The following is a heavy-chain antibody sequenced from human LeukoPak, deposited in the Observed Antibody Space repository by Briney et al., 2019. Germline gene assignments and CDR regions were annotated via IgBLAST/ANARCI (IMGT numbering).Heavy chain of an antibody. Sequence: GGSLRLSCAASGFTFRSYWMHWVRQAPGKGLGWVSRIKSDGKTNYADSVKGRFTISRDNAKNTVSLPMNSLRAEDTGVYYCARAPSEIGGYYPEYFRHWGQGTLVTVSS. CDR1: GFTFRSYW. CDR2: IKSDGKT. CDR3: ARAPSEIGGYYPEYFRH. V-gene: IGHV3-74*01. J-gene: IGHJ1*01. D-gene: IGHD3-22*01.